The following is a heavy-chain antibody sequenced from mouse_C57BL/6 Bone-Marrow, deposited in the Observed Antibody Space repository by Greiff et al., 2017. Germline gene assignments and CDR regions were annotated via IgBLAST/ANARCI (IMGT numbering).Heavy chain of an antibody. CDR2: IHPNSGST. CDR3: ARWPPYDYDVHWYFDV. V-gene: IGHV1-64*01. J-gene: IGHJ1*03. Sequence: VQLQQPGAELVKPGASVKLSCKASGYTFTSYWMHWVKQRPGQGLEWIGMIHPNSGSTNYNEKFKSKATLTVDKSSSTAYMQLSSLTSEDSAVYYCARWPPYDYDVHWYFDVWGTGTTVTVSS. D-gene: IGHD2-4*01. CDR1: GYTFTSYW.